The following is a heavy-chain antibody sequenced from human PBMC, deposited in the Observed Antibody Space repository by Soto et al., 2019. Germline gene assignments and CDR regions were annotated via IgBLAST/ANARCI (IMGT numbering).Heavy chain of an antibody. V-gene: IGHV4-59*01. CDR2: ISRGGSS. CDR3: ARGYWFDP. J-gene: IGHJ5*02. Sequence: SETLSLTCTVSGGSIFSDDWTWIRQPPGEGLEWIGYISRGGSSRYAPSLKGRVTFSTGTSKNQVSLKLTYVTVADTAVYYCARGYWFDPWGTGTLVTVSS. CDR1: GGSIFSDD.